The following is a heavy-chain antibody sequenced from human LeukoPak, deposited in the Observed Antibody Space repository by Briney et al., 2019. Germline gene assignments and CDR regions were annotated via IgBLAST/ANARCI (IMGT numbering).Heavy chain of an antibody. CDR3: AKDRSASLGGYGLSESDAFDI. CDR1: GFTFSTYA. J-gene: IGHJ3*02. D-gene: IGHD5-12*01. CDR2: NSASGETT. Sequence: GGSLRLSCAASGFTFSTYAMSWVRQAPGKGLEWVSGNSASGETTYYADSVKGRFTISRDNSKNTLYLQMNSLRAEDTAVYYCAKDRSASLGGYGLSESDAFDIWGQGTMVTVSS. V-gene: IGHV3-23*01.